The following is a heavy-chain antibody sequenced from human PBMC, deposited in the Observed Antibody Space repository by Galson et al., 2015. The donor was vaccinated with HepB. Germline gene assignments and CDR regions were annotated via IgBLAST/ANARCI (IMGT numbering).Heavy chain of an antibody. Sequence: SLRLSCAASGFTFSSYGMHWVRQAPGKGLEWVAFIRYDGSNKYYADSVKGRFTISRDNSKNTLYLQMNSLRAEDTAVYYCAKDTAMAPGGYFDYWGQGTLVTVSS. D-gene: IGHD5-18*01. J-gene: IGHJ4*02. CDR1: GFTFSSYG. CDR2: IRYDGSNK. V-gene: IGHV3-30*02. CDR3: AKDTAMAPGGYFDY.